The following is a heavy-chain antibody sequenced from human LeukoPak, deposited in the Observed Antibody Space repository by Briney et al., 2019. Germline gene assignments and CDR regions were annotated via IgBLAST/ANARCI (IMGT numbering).Heavy chain of an antibody. CDR2: IVVGSGNT. V-gene: IGHV1-58*01. J-gene: IGHJ5*02. Sequence: SVKVSCKASGFTFTSSAVQWVRQARGQRLEWIGWIVVGSGNTNYAQKLQGRVTMTTDTSTSTAYMELRSLRSDDTAVYYCAREEGSSLGYNWFDPWGQGTLVTVSS. CDR3: AREEGSSLGYNWFDP. D-gene: IGHD6-13*01. CDR1: GFTFTSSA.